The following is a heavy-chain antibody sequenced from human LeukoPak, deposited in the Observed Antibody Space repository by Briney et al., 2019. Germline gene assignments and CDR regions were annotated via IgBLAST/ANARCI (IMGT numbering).Heavy chain of an antibody. D-gene: IGHD6-19*01. Sequence: PGGSLRLSCAASGFTFSSYEMNWVRQAPGEGLEWVSYISSSGSTIYYADSVKGRFTISRDNAKNSLYLQMNSLRAEDTAVYYCASYSIAVADFDYWGQGTLVTVSS. CDR1: GFTFSSYE. CDR3: ASYSIAVADFDY. CDR2: ISSSGSTI. V-gene: IGHV3-48*03. J-gene: IGHJ4*02.